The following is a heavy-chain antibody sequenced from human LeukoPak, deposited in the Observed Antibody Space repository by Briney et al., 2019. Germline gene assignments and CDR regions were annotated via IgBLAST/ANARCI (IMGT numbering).Heavy chain of an antibody. CDR2: NYHSGST. J-gene: IGHJ4*02. CDR3: AREAIEKGFDY. Sequence: SQTLPLTCAASGGSISSGGYSWSWIRQPPGKGLEWIGNNYHSGSTYYNPSLKSRVTISVDRSKNHFSLKLSSVTAADTAVYYCAREAIEKGFDYWGQGTLVTVSS. V-gene: IGHV4-30-2*01. CDR1: GGSISSGGYS.